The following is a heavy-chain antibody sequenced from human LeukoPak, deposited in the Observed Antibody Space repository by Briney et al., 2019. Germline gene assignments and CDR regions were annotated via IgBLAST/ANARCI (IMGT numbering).Heavy chain of an antibody. CDR2: ISGSGGST. CDR3: AKDQDPNYYDSNGYYFGAFDI. D-gene: IGHD3-22*01. CDR1: GFTFSGSA. Sequence: GGSLRLSCAASGFTFSGSAMHWVRQAPGKGLEWVSVISGSGGSTYYADSVKGRFTISRDKSKDTLYLQMNSLRAEDTAVYYCAKDQDPNYYDSNGYYFGAFDIWGQGTMVTVSS. V-gene: IGHV3-23*01. J-gene: IGHJ3*02.